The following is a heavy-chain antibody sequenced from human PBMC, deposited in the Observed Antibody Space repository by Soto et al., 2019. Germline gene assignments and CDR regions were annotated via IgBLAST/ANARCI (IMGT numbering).Heavy chain of an antibody. CDR3: AKEGGNHYYYYAMDV. D-gene: IGHD1-26*01. V-gene: IGHV6-1*01. CDR2: TFYRSKWYN. J-gene: IGHJ6*02. CDR1: GDSVSSDSAA. Sequence: SQTLSLTCAISGDSVSSDSAAWSWIRQSPSRGLEWLGRTFYRSKWYNDYAVSVKGRITINPDTSKNQFSLQLNSVTPEDTAVYYCAKEGGNHYYYYAMDVWGQGTTVTVSS.